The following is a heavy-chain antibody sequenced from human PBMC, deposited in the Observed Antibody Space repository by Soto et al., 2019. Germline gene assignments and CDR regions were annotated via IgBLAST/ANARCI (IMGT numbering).Heavy chain of an antibody. V-gene: IGHV4-59*01. Sequence: SETLSLTCTVSGGSISSYYWSWIRQPPGKGLEWIGYIYYSGSTNYNPSLKSRVTISVDTSKNQFSLKLSSVTAADTAVYYCARGVLYTSPTIFGVVTKYYFDYWGQGTLVTVSS. CDR1: GGSISSYY. CDR3: ARGVLYTSPTIFGVVTKYYFDY. D-gene: IGHD3-3*01. J-gene: IGHJ4*02. CDR2: IYYSGST.